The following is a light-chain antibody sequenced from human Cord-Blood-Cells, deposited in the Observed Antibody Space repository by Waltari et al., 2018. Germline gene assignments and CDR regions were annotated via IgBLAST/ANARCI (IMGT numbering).Light chain of an antibody. V-gene: IGLV3-19*01. CDR1: SLRSYY. CDR2: GKN. CDR3: NSRDSSGNHYV. J-gene: IGLJ1*01. Sequence: SSELTQDPAVSLALGQTVRITCQGDSLRSYYASCHQQKPGHAPVLVIKGKNNRPSVITDRFSGSSSGNTASLTITGAQAEDEADYYCNSRDSSGNHYVFGTGTKVTVL.